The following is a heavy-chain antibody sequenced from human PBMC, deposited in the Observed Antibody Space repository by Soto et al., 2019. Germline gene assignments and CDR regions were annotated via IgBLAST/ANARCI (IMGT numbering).Heavy chain of an antibody. CDR3: ARDPSSIAAAGTWFDP. Sequence: ASVKVSCKASGYTFTSYGISWVRQAPGQGLEWMGWISAYNGNTNYAQKLQGRVTMTKDTSTSTAYMELRSLRYDDTAVYYCARDPSSIAAAGTWFDPRGHGNLVTVYS. J-gene: IGHJ5*02. CDR2: ISAYNGNT. CDR1: GYTFTSYG. V-gene: IGHV1-18*04. D-gene: IGHD6-13*01.